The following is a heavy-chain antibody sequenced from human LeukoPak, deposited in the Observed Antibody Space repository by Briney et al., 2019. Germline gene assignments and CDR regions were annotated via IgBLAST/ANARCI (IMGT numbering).Heavy chain of an antibody. Sequence: GESLRLSCEASGFTFSDYWMHWVRQAPGKGLVWVSRINSDGRSTTYADSVRGRFTVSRDNAKNTLYLQMNSLRAEDTAVYYCAREEYYMDVWGKGTTVTVSS. J-gene: IGHJ6*03. CDR2: INSDGRST. V-gene: IGHV3-74*01. CDR1: GFTFSDYW. CDR3: AREEYYMDV.